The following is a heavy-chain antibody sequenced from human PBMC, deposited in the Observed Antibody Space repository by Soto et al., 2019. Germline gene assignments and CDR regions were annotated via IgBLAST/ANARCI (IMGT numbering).Heavy chain of an antibody. CDR2: MNPNSGNT. CDR3: ARGMDIVVVTAANHWFDP. CDR1: GYTFTSYD. D-gene: IGHD2-2*03. Sequence: GASVKVSCKASGYTFTSYDINWVRQATGQGLEWMGWMNPNSGNTGYAQKFQGRVTMTRNTSISTAYMELSSLRSEDTAVYYCARGMDIVVVTAANHWFDPWGQGTLVTVSS. J-gene: IGHJ5*02. V-gene: IGHV1-8*01.